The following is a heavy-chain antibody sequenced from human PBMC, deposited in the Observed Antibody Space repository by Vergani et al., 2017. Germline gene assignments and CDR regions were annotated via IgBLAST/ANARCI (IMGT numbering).Heavy chain of an antibody. D-gene: IGHD6-19*01. CDR2: IYYRVST. J-gene: IGHJ5*02. CDR1: GASIRSSNYY. V-gene: IGHV4-39*01. CDR3: ARHSXVEWLVKLGWIDP. Sequence: QLQLQESGPGLVKPSATLCLTCSVSGASIRSSNYYWGWIRQPPGKGLEWIASIYYRVSTYYNPSLKSRVTISVDTSKNQFSLKRRSVTAADTAVYFCARHSXVEWLVKLGWIDPWGQGILVTVSS.